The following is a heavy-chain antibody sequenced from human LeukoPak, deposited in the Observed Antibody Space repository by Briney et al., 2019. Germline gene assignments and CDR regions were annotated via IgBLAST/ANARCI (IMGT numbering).Heavy chain of an antibody. J-gene: IGHJ4*02. D-gene: IGHD3-22*01. CDR2: IKSKTDGATT. CDR1: GFTFSSYW. Sequence: GGSLRLSCAASGFTFSSYWMTWVRQAPGKGLEWVGRIKSKTDGATTECAAPVKGRFTISRDDSKNTLYLQMNSLKTEDTAVYYCTTVGSSRYYYYFDYWGQGSLVTVSS. V-gene: IGHV3-15*01. CDR3: TTVGSSRYYYYFDY.